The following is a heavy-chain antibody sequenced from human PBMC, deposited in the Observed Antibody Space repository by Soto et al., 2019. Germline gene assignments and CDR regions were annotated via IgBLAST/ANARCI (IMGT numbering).Heavy chain of an antibody. Sequence: PGESLKISCKGSGYSFTSYWISWVRQMPGKGLEWMGRIDPGDSYTNYSPSFQGHVTISADKSISTAYLQWSSLKASDTAMYYCARHPIGTMVRGVIPSYGYYYGMDVWGQGTTVTVSS. V-gene: IGHV5-10-1*01. CDR3: ARHPIGTMVRGVIPSYGYYYGMDV. CDR1: GYSFTSYW. D-gene: IGHD3-10*01. CDR2: IDPGDSYT. J-gene: IGHJ6*02.